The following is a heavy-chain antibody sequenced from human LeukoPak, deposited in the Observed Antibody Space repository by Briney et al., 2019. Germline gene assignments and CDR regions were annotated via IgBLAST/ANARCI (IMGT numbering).Heavy chain of an antibody. CDR3: ARVYEAASYYYYGMDV. CDR2: ISGSGGST. D-gene: IGHD2-15*01. Sequence: GGSLRLSCAASGFTFSSYAMSWVRQAPGKGLEWVSAISGSGGSTYYADSVKGRFTISRDNSKNTLYLQMNSLRAEDTAVYYCARVYEAASYYYYGMDVWGKGTTVTVSS. V-gene: IGHV3-23*01. J-gene: IGHJ6*04. CDR1: GFTFSSYA.